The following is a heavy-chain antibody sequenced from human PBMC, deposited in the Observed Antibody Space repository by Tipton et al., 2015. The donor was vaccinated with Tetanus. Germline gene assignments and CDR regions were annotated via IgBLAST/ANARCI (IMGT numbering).Heavy chain of an antibody. Sequence: LRLSCAVYGGSFSGYYWSWIRQPPGKGLEWIGEINHSGSTNYNPSLKSRATISVDMSKNQFSLKLSSVTAADTAVYYCARGTTPYSSSWYIQDINFDPWGQGTLVTVSS. CDR2: INHSGST. CDR3: ARGTTPYSSSWYIQDINFDP. J-gene: IGHJ5*02. CDR1: GGSFSGYY. V-gene: IGHV4-34*01. D-gene: IGHD6-13*01.